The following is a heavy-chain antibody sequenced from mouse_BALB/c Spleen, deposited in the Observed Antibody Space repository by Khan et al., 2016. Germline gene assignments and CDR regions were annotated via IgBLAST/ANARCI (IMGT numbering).Heavy chain of an antibody. J-gene: IGHJ1*01. Sequence: QVQLMESGPGLVAPSQSLSITCTVSGFSLTSYGVHWVRQPPGKGLEWLGVIWAGGSTIYNSALMSSILISQDNSKGQVVFKMNRLQTDDAAMYYCARDKQLLPRWGWYYDVWGAGTTDTVS. CDR2: IWAGGST. CDR1: GFSLTSYG. V-gene: IGHV2-9*02. CDR3: ARDKQLLPRWGWYYDV. D-gene: IGHD1-1*01.